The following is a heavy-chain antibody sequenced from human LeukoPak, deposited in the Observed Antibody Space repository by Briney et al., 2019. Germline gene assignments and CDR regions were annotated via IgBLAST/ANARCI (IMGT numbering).Heavy chain of an antibody. J-gene: IGHJ6*02. CDR3: ARRGTGHGMDV. CDR1: GFSFSSYA. D-gene: IGHD1-1*01. Sequence: GGSLRLSCAASGFSFSSYAMHWVRQAPGEGLEWVAVISYDGSNKYYADSVKGRFTISRDNAKNTLFLQMNSLRAEDTAVYYCARRGTGHGMDVWGQGTTVIVSS. CDR2: ISYDGSNK. V-gene: IGHV3-30*04.